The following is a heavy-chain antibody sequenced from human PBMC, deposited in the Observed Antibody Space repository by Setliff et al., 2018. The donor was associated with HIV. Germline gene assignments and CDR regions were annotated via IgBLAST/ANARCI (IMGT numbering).Heavy chain of an antibody. CDR2: IIPILGIA. V-gene: IGHV1-69*10. CDR3: ARDPDCGGGSCFDDWFDP. Sequence: SVKVSCKASGGTFSSYAISWVRQAPGQGLEWMGGIIPILGIANYAQKFQGRVTITADKSTSTAYMELSSLRSEDTAVYYCARDPDCGGGSCFDDWFDPWGQGTLVTVSS. J-gene: IGHJ5*02. D-gene: IGHD2-15*01. CDR1: GGTFSSYA.